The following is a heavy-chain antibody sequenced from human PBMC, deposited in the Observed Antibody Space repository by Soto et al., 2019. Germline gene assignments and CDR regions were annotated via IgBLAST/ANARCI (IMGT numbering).Heavy chain of an antibody. CDR2: ISTYNGNT. V-gene: IGHV1-18*01. J-gene: IGHJ4*02. CDR1: GYTFTSYG. Sequence: QVQLVQSGAEVKKPGASVKVSCKASGYTFTSYGISWVRQAPGQVLERMDWISTYNGNTNYAQKLQGRVTMTTDTSTSTAYMELRSLRSDDTAVYYCARVSGELLPNGYYFDYRGQGTLVTVSS. D-gene: IGHD1-26*01. CDR3: ARVSGELLPNGYYFDY.